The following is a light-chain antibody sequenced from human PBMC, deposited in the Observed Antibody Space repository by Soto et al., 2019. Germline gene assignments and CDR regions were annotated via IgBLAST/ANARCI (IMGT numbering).Light chain of an antibody. V-gene: IGLV2-14*01. CDR3: NSYRSAYTV. CDR1: SSDVGGNEYEKY. CDR2: EVN. Sequence: QSALTQPASVSGSPGQSITISCTGISSDVGGNEYEKYVSWYQQHPGKAPKLIIYEVNNRPSGVSNRFSGSKSGNTASLTISGLQAEDEADYYCNSYRSAYTVFGGGTKLTVL. J-gene: IGLJ3*02.